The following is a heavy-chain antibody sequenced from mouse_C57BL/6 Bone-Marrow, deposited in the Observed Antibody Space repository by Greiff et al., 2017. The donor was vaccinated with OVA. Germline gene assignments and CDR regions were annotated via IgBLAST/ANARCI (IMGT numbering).Heavy chain of an antibody. Sequence: VQLQQSGPELVKPGASVKISCKASGYAFSSSWMNWVKQRPGKGLEWIGRIYPGDGDTNYNGKFKGKATLTADKSSSTAYMQLSSLTSEDSAVYFCARKGAYSPFDYWGQGTTLTVSS. CDR3: ARKGAYSPFDY. CDR1: GYAFSSSW. J-gene: IGHJ2*01. D-gene: IGHD2-12*01. CDR2: IYPGDGDT. V-gene: IGHV1-82*01.